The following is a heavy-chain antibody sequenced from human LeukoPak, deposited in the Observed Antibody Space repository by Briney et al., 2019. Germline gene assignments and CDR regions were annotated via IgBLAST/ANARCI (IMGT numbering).Heavy chain of an antibody. V-gene: IGHV1-69*05. CDR3: ARGFCTGSTCYHYWYFGL. Sequence: GASVKVSCKASGGTFISFAINWLRQAPGQGLEWVGGIIPSFGTTNHAQRFRERVTISTDDSTGTAYMEMRSLTSEDTATYYCARGFCTGSTCYHYWYFGLWGRGTLVTVSA. J-gene: IGHJ2*01. CDR1: GGTFISFA. CDR2: IIPSFGTT. D-gene: IGHD1-14*01.